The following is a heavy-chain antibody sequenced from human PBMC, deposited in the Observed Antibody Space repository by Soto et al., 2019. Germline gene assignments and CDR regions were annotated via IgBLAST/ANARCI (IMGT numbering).Heavy chain of an antibody. CDR1: GGSMRNYY. CDR3: TSSYSTSSSPDY. J-gene: IGHJ4*02. Sequence: SETLSLTCSVSGGSMRNYYWNWIRQPPGRGLEWIGYVYHSVSTNYNPSLKSRVSMSVDVSRNHFSLTLHSVTAADTAVYFCTSSYSTSSSPDYWGQGALVTVSS. D-gene: IGHD6-6*01. V-gene: IGHV4-59*01. CDR2: VYHSVST.